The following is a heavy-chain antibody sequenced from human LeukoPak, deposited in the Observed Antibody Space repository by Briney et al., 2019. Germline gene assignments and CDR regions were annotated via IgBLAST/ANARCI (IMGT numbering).Heavy chain of an antibody. J-gene: IGHJ1*01. CDR2: AVGSRPDT. Sequence: GGSLRLSCAASGFTFTNYAMSWVRQTPGKGLEWVSAAVGSRPDTYHADSVKGRFTVSRDNSKNTLYLQMKSLRAEDTAVYYCAKEIYGDPTGGRFQHWGQGTLVTVSS. CDR1: GFTFTNYA. D-gene: IGHD4/OR15-4a*01. V-gene: IGHV3-23*01. CDR3: AKEIYGDPTGGRFQH.